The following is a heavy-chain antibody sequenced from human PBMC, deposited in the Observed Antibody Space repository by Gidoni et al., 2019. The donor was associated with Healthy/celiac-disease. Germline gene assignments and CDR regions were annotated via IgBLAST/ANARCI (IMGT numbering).Heavy chain of an antibody. J-gene: IGHJ6*02. CDR2: IIPIFGTA. D-gene: IGHD3-3*01. CDR1: GGTFRSYA. CDR3: ARLVWSGYFGVYYYYGMDV. Sequence: QVQLVQSGAAVKKPGSSVTVSCKASGGTFRSYAISWVRQAPGQVLEWMGGIIPIFGTANDAQKFQGRVTITADKSTSTAYMELSSLRSEDTAVYYCARLVWSGYFGVYYYYGMDVWGQGTTVTVSS. V-gene: IGHV1-69*06.